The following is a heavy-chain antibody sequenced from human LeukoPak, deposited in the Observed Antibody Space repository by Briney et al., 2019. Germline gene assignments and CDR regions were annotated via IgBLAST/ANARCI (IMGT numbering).Heavy chain of an antibody. V-gene: IGHV3-48*01. CDR3: ARDGGYRGYDADC. D-gene: IGHD5-12*01. CDR1: GFTFSTCS. J-gene: IGHJ4*02. CDR2: ISDSGAM. Sequence: GGSLRLSCAASGFTFSTCSVKWVRQAPGKGLEWVSYISDSGAMYYADSVRGRFTISRENAQNSLFLQMNSLRAEDTALYYCARDGGYRGYDADCWGQGTLVTVSS.